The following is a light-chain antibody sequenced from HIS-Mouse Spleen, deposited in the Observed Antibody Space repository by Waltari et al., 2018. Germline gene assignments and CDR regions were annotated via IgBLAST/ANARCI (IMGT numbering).Light chain of an antibody. V-gene: IGKV3-15*01. J-gene: IGKJ1*01. Sequence: EIVXTQXPATLSVSPXXXAXXPXGAGQSVRXXXAWYQQKPGQXPRLLIYGASTRAPGIPAXXXGXXXXTEFTLTIXSMQSEDFAVXYCQQXNXXXXXXQGTXVEI. CDR1: QSVRXX. CDR3: QQXNXXXX. CDR2: GAS.